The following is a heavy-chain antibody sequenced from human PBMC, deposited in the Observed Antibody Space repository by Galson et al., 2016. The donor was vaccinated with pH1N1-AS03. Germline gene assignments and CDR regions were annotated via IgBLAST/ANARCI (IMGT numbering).Heavy chain of an antibody. J-gene: IGHJ5*02. D-gene: IGHD4-17*01. CDR1: GGSISSHY. CDR3: ARHDYGDYVGWFDP. Sequence: ETLSLTCTVSGGSISSHYWNWIQQPPGKGLEWIGYINYSGSTNYNPSLKSRVTITVDTSKNQFSLKPSSVTAADTAVYYCARHDYGDYVGWFDPWGQGTLVTVSS. CDR2: INYSGST. V-gene: IGHV4-59*11.